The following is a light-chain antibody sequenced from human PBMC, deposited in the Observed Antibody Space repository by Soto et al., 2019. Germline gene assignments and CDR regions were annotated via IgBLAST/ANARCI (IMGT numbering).Light chain of an antibody. CDR1: QSVSSNF. CDR2: GAS. CDR3: HHYGRSAIFT. J-gene: IGKJ3*01. Sequence: EIVMTQSPGTLSLSPGERATLSCRASQSVSSNFLAWYQQRPGPAPRLLMDGASSRAAGIPDRFSGSGSGTDLTLTISSREPEDFAVYYCHHYGRSAIFTFGPGTTVDIK. V-gene: IGKV3-20*01.